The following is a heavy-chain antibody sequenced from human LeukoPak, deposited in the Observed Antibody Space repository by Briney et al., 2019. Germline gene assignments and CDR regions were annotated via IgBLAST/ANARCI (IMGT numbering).Heavy chain of an antibody. Sequence: SETLSLTCTVSGGSISSYYWSWIRQPPGKGLEWVGYIYYSGSTNYNPSLKSRVTISVDTSKNQFSLKLSSVTAADTAVYYCARSTSSIYSYGYYFDYWGQGTLVTVSS. CDR2: IYYSGST. J-gene: IGHJ4*02. CDR1: GGSISSYY. CDR3: ARSTSSIYSYGYYFDY. D-gene: IGHD5-18*01. V-gene: IGHV4-59*01.